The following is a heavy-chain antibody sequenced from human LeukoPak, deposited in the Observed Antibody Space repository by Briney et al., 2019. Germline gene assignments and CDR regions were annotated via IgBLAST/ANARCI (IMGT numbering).Heavy chain of an antibody. CDR3: AVGVRDIGPLGVLENWFDP. D-gene: IGHD5-12*01. Sequence: SETLSLTCTVSGASISSYYWSWIRQPPGKGLEWIGYIYHSESTNYNPSLKSRVTISVDTSKNQFSLKLSSVTAADTAVYYCAVGVRDIGPLGVLENWFDPWGQGTLVTVSS. CDR2: IYHSEST. V-gene: IGHV4-59*01. CDR1: GASISSYY. J-gene: IGHJ5*02.